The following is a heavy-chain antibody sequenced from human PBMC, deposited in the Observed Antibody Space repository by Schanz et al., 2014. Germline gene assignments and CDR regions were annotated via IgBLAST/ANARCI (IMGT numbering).Heavy chain of an antibody. CDR1: GYTFVSYS. V-gene: IGHV1-46*01. J-gene: IGHJ4*02. D-gene: IGHD6-6*01. Sequence: QVQLVQSGAEVKKPGASVKVSCKASGYTFVSYSMHWVRQAPGQGLEWMGIINLSGGSPNNAQKFQSRRTMTRDAYTSTVYMELSSRRADDAAVYYCARDQSPYTNSSDVRYFDYWGQGSLVTVSS. CDR2: INLSGGSP. CDR3: ARDQSPYTNSSDVRYFDY.